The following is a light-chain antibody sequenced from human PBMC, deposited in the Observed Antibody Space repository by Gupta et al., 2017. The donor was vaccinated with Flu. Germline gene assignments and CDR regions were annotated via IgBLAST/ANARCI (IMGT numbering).Light chain of an antibody. Sequence: EIVLTQSPGTLSLSPGERATLSCRASQSVSSNSLAWYQQKPGQAPRLFIYGASSRATGIPYRFSGSGSGTDFTLTISRLEPEDFAMYYCQQYGSSPLTFGGGTKVEIK. CDR3: QQYGSSPLT. CDR2: GAS. J-gene: IGKJ4*01. V-gene: IGKV3-20*01. CDR1: QSVSSNS.